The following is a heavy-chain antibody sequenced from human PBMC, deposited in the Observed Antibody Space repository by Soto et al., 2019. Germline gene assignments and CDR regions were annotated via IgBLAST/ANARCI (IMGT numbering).Heavy chain of an antibody. CDR2: ISSGGSNI. D-gene: IGHD2-15*01. J-gene: IGHJ4*02. V-gene: IGHV3-11*01. CDR1: GVTFSDYY. Sequence: GGSLRLSCAVSGVTFSDYYMSWIRQAPGKGLEWVSYISSGGSNIYYADSVKGRFTISRDNAKNSLDLQMNGLRAEDTAVYYCARRFCSGGSCYGGIDSWGQGTLVTVSS. CDR3: ARRFCSGGSCYGGIDS.